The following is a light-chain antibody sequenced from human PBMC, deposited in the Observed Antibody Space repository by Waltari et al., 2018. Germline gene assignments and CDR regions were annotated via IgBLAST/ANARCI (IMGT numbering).Light chain of an antibody. CDR3: HSHATSITSVI. J-gene: IGLJ2*01. Sequence: QSALTQPASVAGSPGQSITISCSGTTSDVGNYNPFSWYQPQPGKAPKLIIYEFTKRPSGVSNRFSGPQSGNTASLTISGLQADDEADYYCHSHATSITSVIFGGGTKLTVI. CDR1: TSDVGNYNP. CDR2: EFT. V-gene: IGLV2-23*02.